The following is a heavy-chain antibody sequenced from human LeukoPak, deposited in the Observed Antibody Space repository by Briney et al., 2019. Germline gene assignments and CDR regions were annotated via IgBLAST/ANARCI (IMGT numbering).Heavy chain of an antibody. V-gene: IGHV3-43*02. CDR2: ISGDGGST. CDR3: ARESETSGWYDY. Sequence: GGSLRLSRAAPGFIFGNYAIHWVRQAPGKGLECVSLISGDGGSTFYADSVKGRFTISRDNSKNSLSLQMSSLRSEDTAVYYCARESETSGWYDYWGQGTLVTVSS. CDR1: GFIFGNYA. D-gene: IGHD6-19*01. J-gene: IGHJ4*02.